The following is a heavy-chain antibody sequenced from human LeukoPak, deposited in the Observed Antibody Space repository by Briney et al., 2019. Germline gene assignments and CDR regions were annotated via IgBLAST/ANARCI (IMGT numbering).Heavy chain of an antibody. D-gene: IGHD3-9*01. CDR2: IYYSGST. Sequence: SETLSLTCTVSGGSISSSSYYWGWIRQPPGRGLEWIGSIYYSGSTYYNPSLKSRVTISVDTSKNQFSLKLSSVTAADTAVYYCARGRLRDYDILTGYFFWGQGTLVTVS. CDR1: GGSISSSSYY. V-gene: IGHV4-39*07. J-gene: IGHJ4*02. CDR3: ARGRLRDYDILTGYFF.